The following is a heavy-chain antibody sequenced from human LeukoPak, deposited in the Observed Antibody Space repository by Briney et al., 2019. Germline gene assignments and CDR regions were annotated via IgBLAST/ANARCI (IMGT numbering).Heavy chain of an antibody. CDR2: IWYDGSNK. D-gene: IGHD6-13*01. Sequence: PGGSLRLSCAASGFTFSSYGMHWVRQAPGKGLEWVVVIWYDGSNKIYADSVKGRFTISRDNSKNTLYLQMNSLRAEDTAVYYCAKERAAAIEGYFDYWGQGTLVTVSS. V-gene: IGHV3-33*06. CDR3: AKERAAAIEGYFDY. CDR1: GFTFSSYG. J-gene: IGHJ4*02.